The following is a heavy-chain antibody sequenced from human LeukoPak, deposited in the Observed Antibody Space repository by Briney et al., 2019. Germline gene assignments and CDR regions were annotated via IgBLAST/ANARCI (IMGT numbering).Heavy chain of an antibody. V-gene: IGHV3-21*01. CDR2: ISSSSSYI. Sequence: TGGSLRLSCAASGFSLSSFTMNWVRQAPGKGLEWVSSISSSSSYIYYADSVKGRFTISRDNAKKSLYLQMNSPRVEDTAVYYCARAGSGYRDSIDYWGQGTLVTVSS. D-gene: IGHD3-22*01. J-gene: IGHJ4*02. CDR3: ARAGSGYRDSIDY. CDR1: GFSLSSFT.